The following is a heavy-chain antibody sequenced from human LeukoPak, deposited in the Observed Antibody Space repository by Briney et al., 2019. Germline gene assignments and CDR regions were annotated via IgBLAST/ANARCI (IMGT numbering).Heavy chain of an antibody. V-gene: IGHV2-5*02. CDR3: AHSMYYSTGPHYFDY. D-gene: IGHD3-16*01. CDR2: IYWDDDK. Sequence: SGPTLVKPTQTLTLTCTFSGFSLSTSGVGVGWIRQPPGKALEWLTVIYWDDDKRYSPSLKSRLTITKDTSKNQVVLTMTNMDPMDTATYYCAHSMYYSTGPHYFDYWGQGTLVTVSS. J-gene: IGHJ4*02. CDR1: GFSLSTSGVG.